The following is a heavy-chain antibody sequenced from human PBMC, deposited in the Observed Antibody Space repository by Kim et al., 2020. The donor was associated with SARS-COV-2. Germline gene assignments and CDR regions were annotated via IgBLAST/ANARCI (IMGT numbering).Heavy chain of an antibody. D-gene: IGHD3-10*01. Sequence: GGSLRLSCGASGFTFGSYGMNWVRQAPGKGLEWVSYITSSSTTIFYADSVKGRFTMSRDNAKNPLYLQMNSLRDEDTAVYYCARDFTGGSGSYSVGMDV. CDR2: ITSSSTTI. V-gene: IGHV3-48*02. CDR3: ARDFTGGSGSYSVGMDV. J-gene: IGHJ6*01. CDR1: GFTFGSYG.